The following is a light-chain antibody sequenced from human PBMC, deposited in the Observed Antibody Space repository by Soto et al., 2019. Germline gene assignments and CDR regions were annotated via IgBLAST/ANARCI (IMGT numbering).Light chain of an antibody. J-gene: IGLJ3*02. CDR1: SDSVSASHF. V-gene: IGLV8-61*01. Sequence: QAVVTQEPSFSVSPGGTVTLTCGLSSDSVSASHFPSWYQQTPGQAPRTLIYNTNTRSSGVPDRFSGSKSGNTASLTISGLQDEDEADYYCCSYPGSHTWVFGGGTKLTVL. CDR3: CSYPGSHTWV. CDR2: NTN.